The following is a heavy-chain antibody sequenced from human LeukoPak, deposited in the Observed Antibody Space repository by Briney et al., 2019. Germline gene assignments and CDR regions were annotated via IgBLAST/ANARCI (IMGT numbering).Heavy chain of an antibody. J-gene: IGHJ6*02. CDR1: GFTFSSYG. CDR2: ISCDGSNK. D-gene: IGHD2-2*01. CDR3: AKAVVPAAKHYYYGMDV. V-gene: IGHV3-30*18. Sequence: PGRSLRLSCAASGFTFSSYGMHWVRQAPGKGLEWVAVISCDGSNKYYADSVKGRFTISRDNSKNTLYLQMNSLRAEDTAVYYCAKAVVPAAKHYYYGMDVWGQGTTVTVSS.